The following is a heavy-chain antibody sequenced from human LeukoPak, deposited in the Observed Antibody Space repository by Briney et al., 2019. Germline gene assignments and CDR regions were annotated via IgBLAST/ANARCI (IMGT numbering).Heavy chain of an antibody. Sequence: GGSLRLSRAASGFSFSSYWMHWVRQAPGRGLVWVSRLNSDGGGGTYADFVKGRFTISRDNAKNTLYLQMNSLSAEDTAVYFCARSSYPLHFDYWGQGTLVTVSS. CDR1: GFSFSSYW. CDR3: ARSSYPLHFDY. V-gene: IGHV3-74*01. J-gene: IGHJ4*02. CDR2: LNSDGGGG.